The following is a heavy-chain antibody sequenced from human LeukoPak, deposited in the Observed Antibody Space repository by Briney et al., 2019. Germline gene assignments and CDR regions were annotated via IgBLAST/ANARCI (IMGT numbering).Heavy chain of an antibody. D-gene: IGHD6-13*01. CDR3: ASSISSWLVFYI. CDR2: IYYSGST. V-gene: IGHV4-39*01. Sequence: SETLSLTCTVSGGSISSSSYYWGWIRQPPGKGLEWIGSIYYSGSTYYNPSLKSRVTRSVDTSKNQFSLKLSSVTAADKAVYYCASSISSWLVFYIWGQGTLVTVSS. CDR1: GGSISSSSYY. J-gene: IGHJ4*02.